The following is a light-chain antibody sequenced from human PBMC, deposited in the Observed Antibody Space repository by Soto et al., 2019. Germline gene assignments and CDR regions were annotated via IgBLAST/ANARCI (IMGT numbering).Light chain of an antibody. CDR1: SSNIGAGYD. Sequence: QSVLTQPPSVSGAPGQRVTISCTGSSSNIGAGYDVHWYQQLPGTAPKLLIYGKNNRPSGVPARFSASKSGTSASLAITGLQAEDEADYYCQSYDSSLRGVFGGVTQLTVL. CDR3: QSYDSSLRGV. V-gene: IGLV1-40*01. J-gene: IGLJ3*02. CDR2: GKN.